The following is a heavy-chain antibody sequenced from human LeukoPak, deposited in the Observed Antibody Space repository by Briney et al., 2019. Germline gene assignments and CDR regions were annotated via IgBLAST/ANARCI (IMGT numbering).Heavy chain of an antibody. CDR3: ARHGIYGCRSTGCYTSYYYYGMDV. V-gene: IGHV5-51*01. CDR1: GYSFMDYW. J-gene: IGHJ6*02. Sequence: GESLKISCKGSGYSFMDYWIGWVRQMPGKGPEWMGIIFPRDSVTKYNPSFQGQVTISVDKSINTAYVQWSSLKASDTAMYYRARHGIYGCRSTGCYTSYYYYGMDVWGQGTTVTVSS. CDR2: IFPRDSVT. D-gene: IGHD2-2*02.